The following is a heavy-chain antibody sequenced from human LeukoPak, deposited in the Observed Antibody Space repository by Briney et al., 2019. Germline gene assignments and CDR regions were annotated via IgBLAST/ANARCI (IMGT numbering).Heavy chain of an antibody. D-gene: IGHD3-22*01. V-gene: IGHV1-8*01. J-gene: IGHJ3*02. CDR2: MNPNSGNT. CDR3: ARGSGSSGYDAFDI. Sequence: ASVKVSCKASGYTFTSYDINWVRQATGQGLEWMGWMNPNSGNTGYAQKLQGRVTMTRNTSISTAYMELSSLRSEDTAVYYCARGSGSSGYDAFDIWGQGTMVTVSS. CDR1: GYTFTSYD.